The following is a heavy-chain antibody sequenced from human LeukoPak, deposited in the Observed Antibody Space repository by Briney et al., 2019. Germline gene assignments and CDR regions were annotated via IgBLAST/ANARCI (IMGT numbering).Heavy chain of an antibody. CDR1: GGTFSSYA. J-gene: IGHJ6*02. V-gene: IGHV1-69*04. Sequence: PVKVSCKASGGTFSSYAISWVRQAPGQGLEWMGRIIPILGIANYAQKFQGRVTITADKSTSTAYMELSSLRSEDTAVYYCASGNYYDSSGYPRYYGMDVWGQGTTVTVSS. CDR3: ASGNYYDSSGYPRYYGMDV. D-gene: IGHD3-22*01. CDR2: IIPILGIA.